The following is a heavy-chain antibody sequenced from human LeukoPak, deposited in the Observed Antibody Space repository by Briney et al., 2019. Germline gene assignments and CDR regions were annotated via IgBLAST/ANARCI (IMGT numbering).Heavy chain of an antibody. CDR1: GLTFSSYS. J-gene: IGHJ3*02. Sequence: PGGSLRLSCAASGLTFSSYSMNWVRQAPGKGLEWVSSISSSSSYIYYADSVKGRFTISRDNAKNSLYLQMNSLRAEDTAVYYCARDSGGVGATNAFDIWGQGTMVTVSS. CDR2: ISSSSSYI. D-gene: IGHD1-26*01. V-gene: IGHV3-21*01. CDR3: ARDSGGVGATNAFDI.